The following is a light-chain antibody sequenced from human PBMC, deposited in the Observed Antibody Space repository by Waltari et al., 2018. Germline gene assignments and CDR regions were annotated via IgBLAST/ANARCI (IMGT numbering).Light chain of an antibody. J-gene: IGKJ4*01. CDR3: QQYNQWPLT. Sequence: IVMTQSPATLSVSPGERATLSCRARQSVPNTLAWYQQRPGQAPRLLIYDASTRATGIPDRFSGSGSGTEFTLTITSLQSEDCTVYYCQQYNQWPLTFGGGTKVEIK. CDR1: QSVPNT. CDR2: DAS. V-gene: IGKV3-15*01.